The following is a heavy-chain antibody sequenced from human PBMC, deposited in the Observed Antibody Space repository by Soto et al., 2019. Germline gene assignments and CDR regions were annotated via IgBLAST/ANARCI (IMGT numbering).Heavy chain of an antibody. V-gene: IGHV3-11*01. CDR3: ATGLKDASNRPSFDS. CDR2: ILSLESHK. CDR1: GFNFSDYY. J-gene: IGHJ4*02. D-gene: IGHD3-16*01. Sequence: GGSLRLSCSGSGFNFSDYYMNWIRQTPVKGLEWVSSILSLESHKYYAASVMGRFSISRDNAKKSLFLQMNNLRAEDTGIYFCATGLKDASNRPSFDSWGPGTPVTVSS.